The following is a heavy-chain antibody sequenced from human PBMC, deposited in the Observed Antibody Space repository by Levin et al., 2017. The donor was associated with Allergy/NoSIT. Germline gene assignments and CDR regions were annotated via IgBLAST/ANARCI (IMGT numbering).Heavy chain of an antibody. D-gene: IGHD3-3*01. CDR3: ARGRDFWSGYYTVRRVNWFDP. Sequence: PSETLSLTCAVYGGSFSGYYWSWIRQPPGKGLEWIGEINHSGSTNYNPSLKSRVTISVDTSKNQFSLKLSSVTAADTAVYYCARGRDFWSGYYTVRRVNWFDPWGQGTLVTVSS. J-gene: IGHJ5*02. V-gene: IGHV4-34*01. CDR1: GGSFSGYY. CDR2: INHSGST.